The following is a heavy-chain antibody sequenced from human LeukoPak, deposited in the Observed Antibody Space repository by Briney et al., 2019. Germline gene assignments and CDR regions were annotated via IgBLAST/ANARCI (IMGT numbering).Heavy chain of an antibody. CDR1: GFTFSSYA. Sequence: GGSLRLSCAASGFTFSSYAMHWVRQAPGKGLEWVAVISYDGSNKYYADSVKGRFTISRENSKNTLYLQMNSLRAEDTAVYYCARLSLMIQGVIDYWGQGTLVTVSS. V-gene: IGHV3-30*04. J-gene: IGHJ4*02. CDR3: ARLSLMIQGVIDY. D-gene: IGHD3-10*01. CDR2: ISYDGSNK.